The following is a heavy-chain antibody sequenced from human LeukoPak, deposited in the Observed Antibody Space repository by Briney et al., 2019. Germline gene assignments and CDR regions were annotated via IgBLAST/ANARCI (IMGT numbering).Heavy chain of an antibody. CDR3: ARDDGYYGSGSYSPVF. D-gene: IGHD3-10*01. CDR2: INPSGGST. CDR1: GYTFTSYY. J-gene: IGHJ3*01. Sequence: GASVKVSCKASGYTFTSYYMHWVRQAPGQGLEWMGIINPSGGSTSYAQKLQGRVTMTRDTSTSTVYMELSSLRSEDTAVYYCARDDGYYGSGSYSPVFWGQGTMVTVSS. V-gene: IGHV1-46*01.